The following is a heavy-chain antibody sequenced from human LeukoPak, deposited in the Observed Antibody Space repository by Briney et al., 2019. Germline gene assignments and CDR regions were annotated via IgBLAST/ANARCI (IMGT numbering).Heavy chain of an antibody. CDR3: ARAAGYSYDILTGPTTNWFDP. CDR1: GYSFTSYW. J-gene: IGHJ5*02. V-gene: IGHV5-51*01. Sequence: PGESLKISCKGSGYSFTSYWIGWVRQMPGKGLEWMGIIYPGDSDTRYSPSFQGQVTISADKSISTAYLQWSSLKASDTAMYYCARAAGYSYDILTGPTTNWFDPWGQGTLVTVSS. CDR2: IYPGDSDT. D-gene: IGHD3-9*01.